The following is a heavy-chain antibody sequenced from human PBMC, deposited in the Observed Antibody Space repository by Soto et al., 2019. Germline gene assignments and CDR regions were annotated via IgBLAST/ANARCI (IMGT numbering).Heavy chain of an antibody. J-gene: IGHJ6*03. CDR3: ASVVFSNYYYYYMDV. V-gene: IGHV3-74*01. Sequence: EVQLVESVGGLVQPGGSLRLSCAASGFTFSSYWMHWVRQAPGKGLVWVSRINSDGSSTSYADSVKGRFTISRDNAKNTLYLQMNSLRAEDTAVYYCASVVFSNYYYYYMDVWGKGTTVTVSS. CDR1: GFTFSSYW. CDR2: INSDGSST. D-gene: IGHD2-2*01.